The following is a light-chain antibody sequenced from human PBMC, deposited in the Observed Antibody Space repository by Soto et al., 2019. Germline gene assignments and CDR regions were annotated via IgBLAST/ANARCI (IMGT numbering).Light chain of an antibody. Sequence: DIVMTQSPDSLAVSLGERATISCKSSQSVLHSSNSRNYFAWYQQKPGQPPKLLIYWASTRASGVPDRFSGSGSGTDFTRAINSLQADDVAVYYCQQYIESPLSFGGGTKVEIK. CDR3: QQYIESPLS. V-gene: IGKV4-1*01. J-gene: IGKJ4*01. CDR2: WAS. CDR1: QSVLHSSNSRNY.